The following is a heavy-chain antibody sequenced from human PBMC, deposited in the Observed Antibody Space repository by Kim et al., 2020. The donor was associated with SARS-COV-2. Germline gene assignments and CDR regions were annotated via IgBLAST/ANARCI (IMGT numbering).Heavy chain of an antibody. J-gene: IGHJ6*02. V-gene: IGHV1-18*01. CDR3: ARVRVREIYYGMDV. Sequence: AQKLQDRVTMTTDTSTRTAYMELRSLRSDDTAVYYCARVRVREIYYGMDVWGQGTTVTVSS.